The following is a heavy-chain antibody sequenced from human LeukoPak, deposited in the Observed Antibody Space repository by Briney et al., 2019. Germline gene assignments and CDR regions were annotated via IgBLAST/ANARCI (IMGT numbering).Heavy chain of an antibody. CDR2: ISSSSSYI. D-gene: IGHD4-17*01. CDR1: GFTFSSYS. Sequence: GGSLRLSCAASGFTFSSYSMNWARQAPGKGLEWVSSISSSSSYIYYAHSVKGRFTISKDNAKNPLYLQMNSLRAEDTAVYYWARERGGYGDYVLGDFDYWGQGTLVTVSS. CDR3: ARERGGYGDYVLGDFDY. J-gene: IGHJ4*02. V-gene: IGHV3-21*01.